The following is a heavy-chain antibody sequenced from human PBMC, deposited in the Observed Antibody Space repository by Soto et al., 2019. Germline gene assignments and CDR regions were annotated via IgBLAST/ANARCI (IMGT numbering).Heavy chain of an antibody. J-gene: IGHJ3*02. V-gene: IGHV4-31*03. CDR1: GGSISSGGYY. Sequence: PSETLSLTCTVSGGSISSGGYYWSWIRQHPGKGLEWIGYIYYSGSTYYNPSLKSRVTISVDTSKNQFSLKLSSVTAADTAVYYCARGRPEDDAFDIWGQGTIVTASS. CDR3: ARGRPEDDAFDI. CDR2: IYYSGST.